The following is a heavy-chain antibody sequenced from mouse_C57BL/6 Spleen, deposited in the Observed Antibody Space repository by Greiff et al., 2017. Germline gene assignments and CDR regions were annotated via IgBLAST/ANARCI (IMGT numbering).Heavy chain of an antibody. CDR1: GYSFTSYY. CDR3: ASYYYGSNWYFDV. CDR2: IYPGSGNT. J-gene: IGHJ1*03. V-gene: IGHV1-66*01. D-gene: IGHD1-1*01. Sequence: VQLQQSGPELVKPGASVKISCKASGYSFTSYYIHWVKQRPGQGLEWIGWIYPGSGNTKYNEKFKGKATLTADTSYSPTYMRLSSLSSEDSAVYYCASYYYGSNWYFDVWGTGTTVTVSS.